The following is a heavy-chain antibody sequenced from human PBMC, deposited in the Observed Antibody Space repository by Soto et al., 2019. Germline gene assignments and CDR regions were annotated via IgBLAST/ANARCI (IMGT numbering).Heavy chain of an antibody. CDR3: ARDHKWDGLDV. D-gene: IGHD1-26*01. CDR1: GGSFSSDSFI. CDR2: INYSGTT. V-gene: IGHV4-31*03. J-gene: IGHJ6*02. Sequence: PSETLSLTCSVSGGSFSSDSFIWSWVRQFPGKGLEGIGYINYSGTTYYNPSLRSRITMSVDTSKNQFSLNLSSVTAADTAVYYCARDHKWDGLDVWGPGTTVTVSS.